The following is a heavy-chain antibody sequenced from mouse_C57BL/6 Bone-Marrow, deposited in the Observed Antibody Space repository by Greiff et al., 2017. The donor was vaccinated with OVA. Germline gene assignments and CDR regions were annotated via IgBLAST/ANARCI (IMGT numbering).Heavy chain of an antibody. CDR2: INPYNGGT. Sequence: VQLQQSGPVLVKPGASVKMSCKASGYTFTDYYMNWVKQSHGKSLEWIGVINPYNGGTSYNQKFKGKATLTVDKSSSTAYMELNSLTSEDSAVYYCARGNWDYFDYWGQGTTLTVSS. CDR3: ARGNWDYFDY. CDR1: GYTFTDYY. V-gene: IGHV1-19*01. D-gene: IGHD4-1*01. J-gene: IGHJ2*01.